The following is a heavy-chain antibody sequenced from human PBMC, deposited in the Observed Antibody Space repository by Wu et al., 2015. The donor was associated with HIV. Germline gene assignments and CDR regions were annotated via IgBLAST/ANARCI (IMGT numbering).Heavy chain of an antibody. CDR3: ARARGPGDIVVVVAAPYYYGMDV. CDR2: IIPIFGTA. J-gene: IGHJ6*02. D-gene: IGHD2-15*01. Sequence: QVQLVQSGAEVKKPGSSVKVSCKASGGTFSSYAISWVRQAPGQGLEWMGGIIPIFGTANYAQKFQGRVTITTDESTSTAYMELSSLRSEDTAAYYCARARGPGDIVVVVAAPYYYGMDVWGQGTTVTVSS. CDR1: GGTFSSYA. V-gene: IGHV1-69*05.